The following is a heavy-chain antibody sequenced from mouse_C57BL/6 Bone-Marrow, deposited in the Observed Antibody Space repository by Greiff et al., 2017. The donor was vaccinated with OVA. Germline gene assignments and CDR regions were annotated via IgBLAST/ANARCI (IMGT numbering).Heavy chain of an antibody. CDR1: GFTFSSYA. V-gene: IGHV5-4*01. J-gene: IGHJ2*01. Sequence: EVQVVESGGGLVKPGGSLKLSCAASGFTFSSYAMSWVRQTPEKRLEWVATISDGGSYTYYPDNVKGRFTISRDNAKNNLYLQMSHLKSEDTAMDYCARDYYKDYWGQGTTLTVSS. CDR2: ISDGGSYT. CDR3: ARDYYKDY. D-gene: IGHD2-12*01.